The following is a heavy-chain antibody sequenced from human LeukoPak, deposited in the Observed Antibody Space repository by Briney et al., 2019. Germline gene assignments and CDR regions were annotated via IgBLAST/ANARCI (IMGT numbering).Heavy chain of an antibody. Sequence: GGSLRLSCAATGFMFSSYSMNWVRQAPGKGLEWVSYISSSSTTIHYADSVKGRFTISRDNAKNSLYLQLNSLRAEDTAVYYCARGTGYPYYFDYWGQGTLVTVSS. CDR1: GFMFSSYS. D-gene: IGHD3/OR15-3a*01. CDR2: ISSSSTTI. CDR3: ARGTGYPYYFDY. V-gene: IGHV3-48*04. J-gene: IGHJ4*02.